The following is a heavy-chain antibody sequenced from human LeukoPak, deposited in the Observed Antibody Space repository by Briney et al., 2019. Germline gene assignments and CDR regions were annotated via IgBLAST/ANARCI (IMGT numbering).Heavy chain of an antibody. D-gene: IGHD3-10*01. J-gene: IGHJ3*02. CDR2: ISGSGGST. CDR3: ARGSGSYYDAFDI. Sequence: GGSLRLSCAASGFTFSSYAMSWVRQAPGKGLEWVSAISGSGGSTYYADSVKGRFTISRDNSKNTLYLQMNSLRAEDTAVYYCARGSGSYYDAFDIWGQGTMVTVSS. V-gene: IGHV3-23*01. CDR1: GFTFSSYA.